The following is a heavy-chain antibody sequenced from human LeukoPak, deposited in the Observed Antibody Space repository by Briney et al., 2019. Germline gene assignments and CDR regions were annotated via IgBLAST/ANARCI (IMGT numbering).Heavy chain of an antibody. D-gene: IGHD3-3*01. CDR3: ARDSTDYDFWSGPGNMDV. J-gene: IGHJ6*02. CDR1: GFTFSSYA. Sequence: GSLRLSCAASGFTFSSYAMSWVRQAPGKGLEWVSAISGSGGSTYYADSVKGRFTISRDNAKNSLYLQMNSLRAEDTAVYYCARDSTDYDFWSGPGNMDVWGQGTTVTVSS. CDR2: ISGSGGST. V-gene: IGHV3-23*01.